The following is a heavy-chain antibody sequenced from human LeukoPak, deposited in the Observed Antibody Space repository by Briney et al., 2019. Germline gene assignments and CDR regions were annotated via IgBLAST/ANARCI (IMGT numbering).Heavy chain of an antibody. CDR2: MNPNSGNT. D-gene: IGHD1-1*01. V-gene: IGHV1-8*03. Sequence: ASVKVSCKASGYTLTSYDINWVRQATGQGLEWMGWMNPNSGNTGYAQKFQGRVTITRNTSISTAYMELSSLRSEDTAVYYCARGGTTRRKYFDYWGQGTLVTVSS. CDR1: GYTLTSYD. J-gene: IGHJ4*02. CDR3: ARGGTTRRKYFDY.